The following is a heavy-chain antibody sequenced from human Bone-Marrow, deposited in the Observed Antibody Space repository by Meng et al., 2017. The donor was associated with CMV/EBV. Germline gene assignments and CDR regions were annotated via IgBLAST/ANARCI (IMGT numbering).Heavy chain of an antibody. D-gene: IGHD3-3*01. Sequence: GESLKISCAASGFTISSNYMSWVRQAPGKGLEWVSVIYSGGTTYYADSVKGRFTISRDKSKNTVYLQMNSLRTEDTAVYYCARGDCWRGFYGWGQGTLVTVSS. J-gene: IGHJ4*02. CDR1: GFTISSNY. CDR3: ARGDCWRGFYG. CDR2: IYSGGTT. V-gene: IGHV3-66*02.